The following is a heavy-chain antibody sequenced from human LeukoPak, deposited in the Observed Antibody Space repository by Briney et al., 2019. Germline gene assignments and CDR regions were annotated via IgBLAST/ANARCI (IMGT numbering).Heavy chain of an antibody. CDR3: ATGHPYYYDSSGHRVWFQH. CDR2: FHPPDDEA. CDR1: GYNFIANS. J-gene: IGHJ1*01. D-gene: IGHD3-22*01. V-gene: IGHV1-69-2*01. Sequence: ASVKVSCKTSGYNFIANSIHWVRQDPGKGLEWMGRFHPPDDEAKYLERFDGRIAITADTSTDTSYLELKGLTSEDTAVYYCATGHPYYYDSSGHRVWFQHWGQGTLVTVSS.